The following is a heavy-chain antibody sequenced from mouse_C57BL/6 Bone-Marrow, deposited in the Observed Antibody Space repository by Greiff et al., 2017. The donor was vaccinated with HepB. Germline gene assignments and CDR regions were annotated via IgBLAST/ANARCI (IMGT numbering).Heavy chain of an antibody. Sequence: EVQLVESGGGLVKPGGSLKLSCAASGFTFSSYAMSWVRQTPEKRLAWVATISDGGSYTYYPDNVKGRFTISRDNAKNNLYLQMSHLKSEDTAMYYCARARDSSGYSQFAYWGQGTLVTVSA. D-gene: IGHD3-2*02. CDR2: ISDGGSYT. CDR1: GFTFSSYA. J-gene: IGHJ3*01. V-gene: IGHV5-4*01. CDR3: ARARDSSGYSQFAY.